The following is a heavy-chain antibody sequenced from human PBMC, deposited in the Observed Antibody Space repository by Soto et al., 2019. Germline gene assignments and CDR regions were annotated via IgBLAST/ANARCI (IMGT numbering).Heavy chain of an antibody. V-gene: IGHV1-8*01. D-gene: IGHD3-16*01. CDR3: ARPRGSFDY. Sequence: QVQLVQSGAEVKKPGASVKVSCKASGYTFTSYDINWVRQATGQGLEWMGWMNPNSGNTGYAQKFQDRVIMTANTSISTAYMELSSLTSEDTAVYFCARPRGSFDYWGQGTLVTVSS. CDR1: GYTFTSYD. CDR2: MNPNSGNT. J-gene: IGHJ4*02.